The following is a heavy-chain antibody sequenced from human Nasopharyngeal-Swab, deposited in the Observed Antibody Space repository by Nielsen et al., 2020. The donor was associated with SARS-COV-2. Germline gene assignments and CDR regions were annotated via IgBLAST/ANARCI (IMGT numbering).Heavy chain of an antibody. Sequence: GESLKISCAASGFTFSSHGMHWVRQAPGKGLEWVAVIWYDGSNKYYADSVKGRFTISRDNSKNTLYLQMNSLRAEDTAVYYCARDSRYYYYGMDVWGQGTTVTVSS. J-gene: IGHJ6*02. CDR2: IWYDGSNK. V-gene: IGHV3-33*08. CDR1: GFTFSSHG. CDR3: ARDSRYYYYGMDV. D-gene: IGHD2/OR15-2a*01.